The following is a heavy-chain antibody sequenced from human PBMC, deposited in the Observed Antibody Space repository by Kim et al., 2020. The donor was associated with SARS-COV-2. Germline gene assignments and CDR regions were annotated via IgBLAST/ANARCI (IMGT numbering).Heavy chain of an antibody. CDR1: GYTFTSYD. Sequence: ASVKVSSKASGYTFTSYDINWVRQATGQGLEWMGWMNPNSGNTGYAQKFQGRVTMTRNTSISTAYMELSSLRSEDTAVYYCARGKVLWFGDPGSYGMDVWGQGTTVTVSS. CDR2: MNPNSGNT. J-gene: IGHJ6*02. V-gene: IGHV1-8*01. CDR3: ARGKVLWFGDPGSYGMDV. D-gene: IGHD3-10*01.